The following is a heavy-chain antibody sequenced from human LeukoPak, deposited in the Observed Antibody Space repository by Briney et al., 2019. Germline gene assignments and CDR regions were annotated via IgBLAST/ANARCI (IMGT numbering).Heavy chain of an antibody. CDR3: ARLSIFGVVIPNSFDY. J-gene: IGHJ4*02. Sequence: SETLSLTCTVSGGSISSSSYYWGWIRQPPGKGLEWIGSIYYSGSTYYNPSLKSRVTISVDTSKNQFSLKLGSVTAADTAVYYCARLSIFGVVIPNSFDYWGQGTLVTVSS. V-gene: IGHV4-39*01. D-gene: IGHD3-3*01. CDR2: IYYSGST. CDR1: GGSISSSSYY.